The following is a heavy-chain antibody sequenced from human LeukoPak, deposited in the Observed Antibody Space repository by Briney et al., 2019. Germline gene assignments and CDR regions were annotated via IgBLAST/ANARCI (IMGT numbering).Heavy chain of an antibody. Sequence: SETLSLTCTVSGGSISSGSYYWRWIRQPAGTGLEWIGRIYTSGSTNYNPSLKSRVTISVDTSKNQFSLKLSSVTAADTAVYYCARDRGVTTDYYYYYGMDVWGQGTTVTVSS. V-gene: IGHV4-61*02. J-gene: IGHJ6*02. CDR2: IYTSGST. D-gene: IGHD4-11*01. CDR1: GGSISSGSYY. CDR3: ARDRGVTTDYYYYYGMDV.